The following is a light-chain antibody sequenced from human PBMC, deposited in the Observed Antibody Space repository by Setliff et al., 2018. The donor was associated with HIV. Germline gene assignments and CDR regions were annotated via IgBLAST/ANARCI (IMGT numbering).Light chain of an antibody. Sequence: QSALTQPASVSGSPGQSITISCTGTSSDVGGYDYVSWYQQHPGKVPKLIIYEVNNRPSGVSDRFSGSKSGNMASLTISGLQAKDEAHYYCSSYTRSSTLVFGGGTKVTVL. CDR1: SSDVGGYDY. CDR2: EVN. J-gene: IGLJ3*02. V-gene: IGLV2-14*01. CDR3: SSYTRSSTLV.